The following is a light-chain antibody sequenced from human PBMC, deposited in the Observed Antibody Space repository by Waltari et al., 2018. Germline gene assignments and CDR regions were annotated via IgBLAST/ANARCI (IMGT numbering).Light chain of an antibody. CDR3: QHYVRLPVT. CDR1: QRVGRT. J-gene: IGKJ1*01. CDR2: GAS. V-gene: IGKV3-20*01. Sequence: EIVLTPSPGTLSVSPGERATIPCRASQRVGRTLAWYQQKPGQAPRLLIYGASSRATGIPDRFSGSGSGTDFSLTISRLEPEDFAVYYCQHYVRLPVTFGQGTKVEIK.